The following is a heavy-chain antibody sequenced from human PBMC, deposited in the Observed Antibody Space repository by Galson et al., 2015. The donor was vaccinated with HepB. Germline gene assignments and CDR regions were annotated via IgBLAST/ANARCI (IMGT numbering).Heavy chain of an antibody. V-gene: IGHV3-7*01. J-gene: IGHJ4*02. CDR3: ATRGQAMAD. Sequence: SLRLSCAASGFTFGTYWMSWVRQAQGKGLEWVANIREDGNEKHYMDSVEGRFTISRDNAKNSLYLQMNSLRAEDTAVYYCATRGQAMADWGQGTLVTVSS. CDR1: GFTFGTYW. D-gene: IGHD6-19*01. CDR2: IREDGNEK.